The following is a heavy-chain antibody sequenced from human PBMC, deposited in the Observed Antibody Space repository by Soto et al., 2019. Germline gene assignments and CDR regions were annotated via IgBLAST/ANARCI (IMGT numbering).Heavy chain of an antibody. J-gene: IGHJ3*02. Sequence: VQLVESGGGLVQPGGSLRLSCAASGFTFSSYSMNWVRQAPGKGVEWVSFFRSSDNRILYAESVKGRFTISRHDARNSPYLQMHSLGAEDTAVFYCARDYNWAFDIWGSGTRVTVSS. CDR2: FRSSDNRI. CDR3: ARDYNWAFDI. V-gene: IGHV3-48*01. D-gene: IGHD1-1*01. CDR1: GFTFSSYS.